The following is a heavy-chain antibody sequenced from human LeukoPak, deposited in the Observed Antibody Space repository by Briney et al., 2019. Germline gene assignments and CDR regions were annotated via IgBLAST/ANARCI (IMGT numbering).Heavy chain of an antibody. J-gene: IGHJ6*03. CDR3: ARDARLDYYYYMDV. Sequence: SETLSLTCTVSGGSITRSSYHWGWIRQPPGKGLEWIGSIYYSGTTYYNPSLKNRVTILVDTSKNQFSLRLSSVNAADTAVYYCARDARLDYYYYMDVWGKGTTVTVSS. V-gene: IGHV4-39*07. CDR2: IYYSGTT. D-gene: IGHD6-6*01. CDR1: GGSITRSSYH.